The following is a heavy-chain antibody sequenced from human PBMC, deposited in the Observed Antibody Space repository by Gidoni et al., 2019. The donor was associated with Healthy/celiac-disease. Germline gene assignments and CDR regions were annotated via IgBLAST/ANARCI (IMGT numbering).Heavy chain of an antibody. Sequence: QLQLQASGPGLVKPSETLSLPCTASGGSISSSSYYWGWIRQPPGKGLEWIGSIYYSCSTYYNPSLKSRVTISVDTSKNQFSLKLSSVTAADTAVYYCARVNYNYFDYWGQGTLVTVSS. J-gene: IGHJ4*02. D-gene: IGHD4-4*01. CDR1: GGSISSSSYY. CDR2: IYYSCST. CDR3: ARVNYNYFDY. V-gene: IGHV4-39*01.